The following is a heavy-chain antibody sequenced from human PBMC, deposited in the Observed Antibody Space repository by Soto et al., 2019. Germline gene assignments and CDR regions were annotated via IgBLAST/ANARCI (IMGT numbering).Heavy chain of an antibody. CDR3: ARGRQSSSSYYYYMDV. Sequence: GGSLRLSCAASGFTFSSYAMHWVRQAPGKGLEYVSAISSNGGSTYYADSVKGRFTISRDNSKNTLYLQMGSLRAEDMAVYYCARGRQSSSSYYYYMDVWGKGTTVTVSS. J-gene: IGHJ6*03. CDR2: ISSNGGST. D-gene: IGHD6-6*01. CDR1: GFTFSSYA. V-gene: IGHV3-64*02.